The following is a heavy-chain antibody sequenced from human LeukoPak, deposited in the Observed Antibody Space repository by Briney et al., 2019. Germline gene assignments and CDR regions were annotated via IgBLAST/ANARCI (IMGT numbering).Heavy chain of an antibody. D-gene: IGHD4-17*01. V-gene: IGHV3-11*04. CDR3: ARPNDYGDDY. CDR2: INNGGVTI. CDR1: GFTFSDYY. Sequence: GGSLRLSCAAAGFTFSDYYMSWIRPAPGKGLEWVSYINNGGVTIYYADSVKGRFTISRDNAKNSLYLQMNSLRAEDTAVYYCARPNDYGDDYWGQGTLVTVSS. J-gene: IGHJ4*02.